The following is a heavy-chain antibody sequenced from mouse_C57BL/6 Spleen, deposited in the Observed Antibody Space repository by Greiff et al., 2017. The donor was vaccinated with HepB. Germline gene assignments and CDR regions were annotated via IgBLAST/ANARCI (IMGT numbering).Heavy chain of an antibody. Sequence: QVQLQQPGAELVMPGASVKLSCKASGYTFTSYWMHWVKQRPGQGLEWIGEIDPSDSYTNYNQKFKGKSTLTVDKSSSTAYMQLSSLTSEDSAVYYCARPLGKGYAMDYWGQGTSVTVSS. V-gene: IGHV1-69*01. J-gene: IGHJ4*01. CDR3: ARPLGKGYAMDY. D-gene: IGHD2-14*01. CDR1: GYTFTSYW. CDR2: IDPSDSYT.